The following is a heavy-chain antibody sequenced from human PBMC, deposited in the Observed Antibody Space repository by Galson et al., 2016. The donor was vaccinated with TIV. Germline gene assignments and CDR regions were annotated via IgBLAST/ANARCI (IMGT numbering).Heavy chain of an antibody. CDR2: ITSSGNHI. D-gene: IGHD2-15*01. V-gene: IGHV3-21*01. J-gene: IGHJ6*02. CDR3: AREGYCSGGTCYSAYYGMDV. CDR1: GFTFSSYR. Sequence: SLRLSCADSGFTFSSYRMNWVRQAPGKGLEWVSSITSSGNHIYYADSLKGRLTISRDNARNSLYLQMNSLRAEDTAVYYCAREGYCSGGTCYSAYYGMDVWGQGTTVTVSS.